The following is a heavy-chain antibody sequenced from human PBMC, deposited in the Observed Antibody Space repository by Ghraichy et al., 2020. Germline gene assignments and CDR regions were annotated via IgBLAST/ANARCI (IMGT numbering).Heavy chain of an antibody. CDR1: GFTFSDYY. J-gene: IGHJ5*02. Sequence: GSLRLSCAASGFTFSDYYMSWMRQAPGKGLECISYISSSGSIIYNADSVKGRFTISRDNAKNSLYLQMNNLRVEDTAVYYCARDRSMIQGVLDLWGQGTLVTVSS. CDR3: ARDRSMIQGVLDL. CDR2: ISSSGSII. D-gene: IGHD3-10*01. V-gene: IGHV3-11*01.